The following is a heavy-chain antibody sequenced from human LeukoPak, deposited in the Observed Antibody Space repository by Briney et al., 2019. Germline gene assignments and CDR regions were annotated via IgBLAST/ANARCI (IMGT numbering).Heavy chain of an antibody. Sequence: GRSLRLSCAASGFTFDNYAMHWVRQAPGKGLEWVSGITWNGGYIAYADSVKGRFTISRDNAKNSLYLQMNSLRGEDTAVYYCAKDHTDSWLYFFASWGQGTLVTVSS. V-gene: IGHV3-9*01. J-gene: IGHJ4*02. CDR3: AKDHTDSWLYFFAS. CDR2: ITWNGGYI. CDR1: GFTFDNYA. D-gene: IGHD3-9*01.